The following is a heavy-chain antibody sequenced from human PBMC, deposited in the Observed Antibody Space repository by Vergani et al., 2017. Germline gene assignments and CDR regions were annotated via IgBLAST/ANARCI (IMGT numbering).Heavy chain of an antibody. CDR2: ISYDGNKK. V-gene: IGHV3-30*03. Sequence: QVQLVESGGGEVQPGRSRRLSCSAAGFPFCDYGVHWVRQAPGKGLEWVSVISYDGNKKNYADSVKGRFTISRDKSKNTLYLEMNALRAEDTAVYYCARDFLTRVTTLDYYYMGVWGKGTTVTVSS. CDR3: ARDFLTRVTTLDYYYMGV. D-gene: IGHD1-1*01. J-gene: IGHJ6*03. CDR1: GFPFCDYG.